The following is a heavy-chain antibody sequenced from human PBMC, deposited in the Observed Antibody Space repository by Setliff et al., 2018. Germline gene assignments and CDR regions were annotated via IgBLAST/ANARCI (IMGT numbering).Heavy chain of an antibody. CDR1: GYTLTNSI. J-gene: IGHJ4*02. CDR3: LRLVRYCTKIACQATSGDEV. V-gene: IGHV1-18*01. D-gene: IGHD2-8*01. Sequence: ASVKVSCKASGYTLTNSILSWVRQAPGQGPEWVGWISTYSGKTYFAQKFQDRITLTTDTSTNTGYLELRGLKSDDTAVYYCLRLVRYCTKIACQATSGDEVWGLGTLVTVSS. CDR2: ISTYSGKT.